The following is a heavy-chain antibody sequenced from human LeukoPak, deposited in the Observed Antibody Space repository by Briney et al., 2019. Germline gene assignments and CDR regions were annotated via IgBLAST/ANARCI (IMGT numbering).Heavy chain of an antibody. CDR1: GLTFTSYG. J-gene: IGHJ4*02. CDR2: ISGSGGGGST. V-gene: IGHV3-23*01. Sequence: GPLRLSCAASGLTFTSYGMNWVRQAPGKGLEWVSGISGSGGGGSTYYADSVKGRFTISRDDSKNTLYLQMNSLRAEDTAVYYCATFSGDCVGWGQGTLVTVSS. CDR3: ATFSGDCVG. D-gene: IGHD2-21*02.